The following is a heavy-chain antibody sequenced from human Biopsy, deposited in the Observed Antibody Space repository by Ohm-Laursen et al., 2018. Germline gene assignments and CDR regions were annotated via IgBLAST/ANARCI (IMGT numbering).Heavy chain of an antibody. D-gene: IGHD2-21*01. CDR3: ARLGELHGLWYFDF. CDR1: GFTFQDHA. V-gene: IGHV3-9*01. CDR2: ISWNSGSI. J-gene: IGHJ4*02. Sequence: SLRLSCSASGFTFQDHAMHWVRHAPGKGLGWVSGISWNSGSINYAVSVQGRFAISRDNAKNSLYLQMNSLRVEDTALYFCARLGELHGLWYFDFWGQGALVTVSS.